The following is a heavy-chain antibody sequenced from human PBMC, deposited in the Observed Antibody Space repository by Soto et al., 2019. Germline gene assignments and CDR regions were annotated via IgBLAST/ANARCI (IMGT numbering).Heavy chain of an antibody. Sequence: PGGSLRLSCATSGFTFSNFAMSWVRQAPGKGLDWVSAVTGSGASTYYADSVKGRFTISRDNSKNTLYLQMNSLRADDTAVYYCLLRSSETCWGRGTRVTVSS. J-gene: IGHJ4*02. CDR2: VTGSGAST. CDR3: LLRSSETC. CDR1: GFTFSNFA. V-gene: IGHV3-23*01.